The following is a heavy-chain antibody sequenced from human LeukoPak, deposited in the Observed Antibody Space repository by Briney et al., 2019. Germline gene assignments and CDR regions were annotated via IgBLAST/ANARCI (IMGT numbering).Heavy chain of an antibody. CDR3: ARHDSSGSSGTYYSVDY. J-gene: IGHJ4*02. Sequence: LETLSLTCAVSGYSIYSNFYWGWIRQPPGKGLEWIGSIYHSGSSYYNPSLKSRVTISMDTSNNQFSLKLTSVTAADTAIYYCARHDSSGSSGTYYSVDYWGQGTLVTVSS. D-gene: IGHD3-10*01. V-gene: IGHV4-38-2*01. CDR1: GYSIYSNFY. CDR2: IYHSGSS.